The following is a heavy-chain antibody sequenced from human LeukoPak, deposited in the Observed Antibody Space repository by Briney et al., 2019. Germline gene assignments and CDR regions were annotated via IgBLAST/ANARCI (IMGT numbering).Heavy chain of an antibody. CDR3: AGTAWYFDC. CDR1: GGXISSGGYY. CDR2: VYYSGIT. D-gene: IGHD6-25*01. Sequence: SQTLSLTCTVSGGXISSGGYYWSWIRQHPGRGLEWVGYVYYSGITYYNPSLKSRVTISVGTSKNQFSLKLSSVTAADTAVYYCAGTAWYFDCWGQGTLVTVSS. J-gene: IGHJ4*02. V-gene: IGHV4-31*03.